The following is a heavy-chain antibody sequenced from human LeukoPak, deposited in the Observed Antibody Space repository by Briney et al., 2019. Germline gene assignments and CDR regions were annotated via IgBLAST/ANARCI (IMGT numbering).Heavy chain of an antibody. CDR2: INPNSGGT. V-gene: IGHV1-2*06. Sequence: GASVKVSCKASGYTFTGYYMHWVRQAPGQGLEWMGRINPNSGGTNYAQKFQGRVTMTRDTSISTAYMELSRLRSDDTAVYYCARHYYDSSGYYYYYFDYWGQGTLVTVSS. CDR3: ARHYYDSSGYYYYYFDY. D-gene: IGHD3-22*01. CDR1: GYTFTGYY. J-gene: IGHJ4*02.